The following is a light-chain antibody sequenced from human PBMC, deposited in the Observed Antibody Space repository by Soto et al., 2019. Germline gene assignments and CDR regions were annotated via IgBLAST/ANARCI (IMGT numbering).Light chain of an antibody. V-gene: IGLV1-47*01. Sequence: QPVLTQPPSASGTPGQRVTISCSGSSSNIGSNYVYWYQQLPGTAPKLLIYRSNQRPSGVPDRFSGSKSGTSASLAISGLRSEDEADYYCAAWDDSLSGPLFGGGTKLTVL. CDR2: RSN. CDR3: AAWDDSLSGPL. J-gene: IGLJ2*01. CDR1: SSNIGSNY.